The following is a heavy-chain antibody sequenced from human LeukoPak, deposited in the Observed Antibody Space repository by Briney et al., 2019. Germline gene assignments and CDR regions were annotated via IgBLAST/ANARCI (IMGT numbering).Heavy chain of an antibody. J-gene: IGHJ5*02. Sequence: PSETLSLICAVYGGSLSGYYWSWIRQPPGKGLEWIGEINHSGSTNYNPSLKSRVTISVDTSKNQFSLKLSSVTAADTAVYYCARAYGPELSWGQGTLVTVSP. D-gene: IGHD3-10*01. CDR3: ARAYGPELS. CDR2: INHSGST. CDR1: GGSLSGYY. V-gene: IGHV4-34*01.